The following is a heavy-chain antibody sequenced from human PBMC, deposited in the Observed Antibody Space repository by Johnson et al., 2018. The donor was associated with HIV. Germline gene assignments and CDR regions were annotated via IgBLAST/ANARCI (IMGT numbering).Heavy chain of an antibody. V-gene: IGHV3-30*03. J-gene: IGHJ3*02. CDR1: GFTLSIYG. CDR3: ATSMGATALAFDI. Sequence: QVQLVESGGGVVQPGGSLRLSCAASGFTLSIYGMHWVRQAPGKGLEWVAVLSYDGSNKYYADSVKGRFTISRDKSKNTMYLQMNSRRAEDTAVYYCATSMGATALAFDIWGQGTMVTVSS. D-gene: IGHD1-26*01. CDR2: LSYDGSNK.